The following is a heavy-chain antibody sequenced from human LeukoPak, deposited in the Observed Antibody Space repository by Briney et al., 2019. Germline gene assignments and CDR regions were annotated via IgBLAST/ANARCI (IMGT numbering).Heavy chain of an antibody. V-gene: IGHV3-66*01. J-gene: IGHJ4*02. CDR3: AIDVGIRRAY. CDR2: IYSGGST. CDR1: GFTVSSNY. D-gene: IGHD1-26*01. Sequence: GGSLRLSCAAFGFTVSSNYMSWVRQAPGKGLEWVSVIYSGGSTYYADSVKGRFTISRDNSKNTLYLHMHSLRAEDTAVYYCAIDVGIRRAYWGQGTLVTVSS.